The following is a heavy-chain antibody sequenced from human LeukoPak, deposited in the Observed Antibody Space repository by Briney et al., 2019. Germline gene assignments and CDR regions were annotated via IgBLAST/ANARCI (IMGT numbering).Heavy chain of an antibody. V-gene: IGHV3-7*03. CDR2: IKQDGSEK. CDR1: GFTFSSYG. Sequence: PGRSLRLSCAASGFTFSSYGMHWVRQAPGKGLEWVANIKQDGSEKYYVDSVKGRFTISRDNAKNSLYLQMNSLRVEDTAVYYCASRHFENWGQGTLVTVSS. CDR3: ASRHFEN. J-gene: IGHJ4*02.